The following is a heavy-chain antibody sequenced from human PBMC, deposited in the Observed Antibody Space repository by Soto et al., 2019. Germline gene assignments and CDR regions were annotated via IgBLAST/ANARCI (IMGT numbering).Heavy chain of an antibody. Sequence: PSQTLSLTCAISGDSVSSNSAAWNWIRQSPSRGLEWLGRAYYRSQWYYDSAVSVRSRKTVIPDTSKNQFSLQLNSETPEDKAENYCTKQKGDSRTYNGMDVWGQGTTVTVSS. D-gene: IGHD2-21*02. V-gene: IGHV6-1*01. CDR1: GDSVSSNSAA. CDR3: TKQKGDSRTYNGMDV. J-gene: IGHJ6*02. CDR2: AYYRSQWYY.